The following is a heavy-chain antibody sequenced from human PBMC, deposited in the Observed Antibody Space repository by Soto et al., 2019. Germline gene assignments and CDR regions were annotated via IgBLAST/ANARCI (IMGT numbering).Heavy chain of an antibody. J-gene: IGHJ4*02. CDR1: GFTLSDYY. V-gene: IGHV3-11*01. CDR3: ASFRGDGYYNF. CDR2: ISISGTTI. D-gene: IGHD3-9*01. Sequence: QVQLVESGGGLVKPGGSLRLSCAASGFTLSDYYMTWIRKAPGKGLEWVSDISISGTTIHYADSVRGRFTISRDNAKNSLWLQMNTLRAEDTAVYYSASFRGDGYYNFWGQGTLVTVSS.